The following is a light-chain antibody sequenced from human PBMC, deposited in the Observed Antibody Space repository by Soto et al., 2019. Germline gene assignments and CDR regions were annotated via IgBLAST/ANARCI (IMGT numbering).Light chain of an antibody. CDR3: QQRSDFVT. CDR2: DAS. Sequence: EIVLTQSPATLSLSPGERATLSCRDSKNVNSDLIWYQHKRGQAPRLLIYDASKRATGIPARFSGSGSGTDFTLTISSLEPEDFAVYYCQQRSDFVTFGGGTEVEIK. V-gene: IGKV3-11*01. CDR1: KNVNSD. J-gene: IGKJ4*01.